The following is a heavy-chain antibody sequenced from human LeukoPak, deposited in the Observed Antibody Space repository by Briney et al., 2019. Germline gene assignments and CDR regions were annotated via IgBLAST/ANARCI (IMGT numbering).Heavy chain of an antibody. CDR1: GGSISSYY. V-gene: IGHV4-59*12. CDR2: IYYSGST. D-gene: IGHD3-10*01. CDR3: ARTTMVRGVIIRYFDY. Sequence: SETLSLTCTVSGGSISSYYWSWIRQPPGKGLEWIGYIYYSGSTNYNPSLKSRVTISVDTSKNQFSLKLSSVTAADTAVYYCARTTMVRGVIIRYFDYWGRGTLVTVSS. J-gene: IGHJ4*02.